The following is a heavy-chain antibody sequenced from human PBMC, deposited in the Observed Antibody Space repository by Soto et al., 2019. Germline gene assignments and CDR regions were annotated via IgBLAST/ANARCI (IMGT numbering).Heavy chain of an antibody. CDR2: ISYDGRNK. D-gene: IGHD6-19*01. J-gene: IGHJ6*02. Sequence: WGSLRLSCAASGFTFISYGIHFVRHSPFKGLEWVAVISYDGRNKYYADAVKGRFTISRDNSKNTLYLQMSSLRAEDTAVYYCVKDGSSGWPYFYDMDVWGQGTTVTVSS. V-gene: IGHV3-30*18. CDR1: GFTFISYG. CDR3: VKDGSSGWPYFYDMDV.